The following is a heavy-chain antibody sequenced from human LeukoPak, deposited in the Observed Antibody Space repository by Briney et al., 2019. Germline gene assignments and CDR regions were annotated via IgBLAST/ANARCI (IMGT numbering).Heavy chain of an antibody. CDR2: MNPNSGNT. CDR3: AILSSGYPAYYYYYYGMDV. D-gene: IGHD5-12*01. Sequence: GASVKVSCKASGYTFTSYDINWVRQATGQGLEWMGWMNPNSGNTGYAQKFQGRVTMTRNTSISTAYMELSSLRSEDTAVYYCAILSSGYPAYYYYYYGMDVWGQGTTVTVSS. V-gene: IGHV1-8*01. J-gene: IGHJ6*02. CDR1: GYTFTSYD.